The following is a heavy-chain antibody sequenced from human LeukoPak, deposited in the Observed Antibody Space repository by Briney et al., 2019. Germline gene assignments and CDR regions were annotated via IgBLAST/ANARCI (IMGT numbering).Heavy chain of an antibody. CDR1: GSIFTSYW. CDR2: IYPGDSDT. CDR3: ARQAAAAGDY. J-gene: IGHJ4*02. V-gene: IGHV5-51*01. Sequence: GASLQISSERAGSIFTSYWIGCVRQLPGKGLEWMGIIYPGDSDTRYSPSFQGQVTFSADKSINTAYLQWSSLQASDTAMYYCARQAAAAGDYWGQGTLVTVSS. D-gene: IGHD6-13*01.